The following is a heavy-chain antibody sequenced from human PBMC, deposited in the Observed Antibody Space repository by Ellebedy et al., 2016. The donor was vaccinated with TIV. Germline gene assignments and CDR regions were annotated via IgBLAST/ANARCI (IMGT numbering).Heavy chain of an antibody. CDR2: ISSSDTTI. Sequence: GESLKISCAASGFTFSTYSMNWVRQAPGKGLEWVSYISSSDTTIFHAESVEGRFTISRDNAKNSLYLQMNSLRDEDTAVYYCVRECGGDCHILQYWGQGTLVTVSS. V-gene: IGHV3-48*02. CDR1: GFTFSTYS. CDR3: VRECGGDCHILQY. J-gene: IGHJ4*02. D-gene: IGHD2-21*02.